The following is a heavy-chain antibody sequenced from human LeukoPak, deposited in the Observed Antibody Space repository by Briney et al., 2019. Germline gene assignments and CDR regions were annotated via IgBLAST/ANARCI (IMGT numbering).Heavy chain of an antibody. V-gene: IGHV3-21*01. J-gene: IGHJ1*01. Sequence: GGSLRLSCTGSGFSFYDYSMNWVRVAPGKGLEWVSCISSSSTYIYYADSVKGRFSITRDNAKKSMYLQMNSLRAEDTAVYYCSRAPYSSAPYLEYFQHWGHGTLVTVSS. CDR3: SRAPYSSAPYLEYFQH. D-gene: IGHD6-25*01. CDR2: ISSSSTYI. CDR1: GFSFYDYS.